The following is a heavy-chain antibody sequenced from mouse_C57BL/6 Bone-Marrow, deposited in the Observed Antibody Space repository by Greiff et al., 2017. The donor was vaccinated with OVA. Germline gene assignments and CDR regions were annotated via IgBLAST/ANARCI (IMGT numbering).Heavy chain of an antibody. CDR2: IYPRSGNT. V-gene: IGHV1-81*01. J-gene: IGHJ2*01. D-gene: IGHD3-2*02. CDR1: GYTFTSYG. Sequence: QVQLQQSGAELARPGASVKLSCKASGYTFTSYGISWVKQRTGQGLEWIGEIYPRSGNTYYNAKFKGKATLTAAKSSSTAYMELRSLTSEDSAVYISARCYQGPYFDYWGQGTTLTVSS. CDR3: ARCYQGPYFDY.